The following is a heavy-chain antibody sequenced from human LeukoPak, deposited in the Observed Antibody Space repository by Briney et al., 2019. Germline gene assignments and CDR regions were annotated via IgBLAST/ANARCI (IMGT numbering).Heavy chain of an antibody. J-gene: IGHJ6*03. D-gene: IGHD6-6*01. CDR3: AKCRSSPGAYYFYYMDV. Sequence: GGSLRLSCAASGFTLSTYGMQWVRQAPGKGLEWVAFIRYDGNNKDYADSVKGRFTISRDNSKNTLSLQMSSLRADDTAVYYCAKCRSSPGAYYFYYMDVWGKGTTVTVSS. V-gene: IGHV3-30*02. CDR2: IRYDGNNK. CDR1: GFTLSTYG.